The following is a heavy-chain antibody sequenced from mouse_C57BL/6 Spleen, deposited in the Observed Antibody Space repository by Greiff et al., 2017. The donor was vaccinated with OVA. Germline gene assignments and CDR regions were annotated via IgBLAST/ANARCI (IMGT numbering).Heavy chain of an antibody. Sequence: EVQLQQSGPELVKPGASVKMSCKASGYTFTDYNMHWVKQSHGKSLEWIGYINPNNGGTSYNQKFKGKATLTVNKSSSTAYMELRSLTSEDSAVYYCARGRGYYDYDGARFAYGGQGTLVTVSA. CDR2: INPNNGGT. V-gene: IGHV1-22*01. D-gene: IGHD2-4*01. CDR1: GYTFTDYN. J-gene: IGHJ3*01. CDR3: ARGRGYYDYDGARFAY.